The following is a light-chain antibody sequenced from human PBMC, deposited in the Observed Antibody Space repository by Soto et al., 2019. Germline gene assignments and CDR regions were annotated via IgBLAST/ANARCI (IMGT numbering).Light chain of an antibody. Sequence: DIQMTQSPSTLYASVGDRVTITCRASQSISSWLAWYQQKPGKAPKLLIYKASSLESGVPSRFSGSGSGTEFTLTISSLQTDDSATYYCQQYNSYPWTFGQGTKVEIK. J-gene: IGKJ1*01. V-gene: IGKV1-5*03. CDR2: KAS. CDR3: QQYNSYPWT. CDR1: QSISSW.